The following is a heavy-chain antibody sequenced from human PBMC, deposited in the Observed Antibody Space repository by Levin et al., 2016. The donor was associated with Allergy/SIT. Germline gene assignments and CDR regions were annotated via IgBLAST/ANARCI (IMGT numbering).Heavy chain of an antibody. D-gene: IGHD2-15*01. Sequence: SETLSLTCTVSGGSISGYFWSWIRQSPGKELEWIGYIHYSGSTDYNPSLKSRVAISLDSSKSQFSLELTSVTAADTAVYFCARRSVGYYFDYWGQGALVTVSS. CDR1: GGSISGYF. CDR2: IHYSGST. V-gene: IGHV4-59*01. J-gene: IGHJ4*02. CDR3: ARRSVGYYFDY.